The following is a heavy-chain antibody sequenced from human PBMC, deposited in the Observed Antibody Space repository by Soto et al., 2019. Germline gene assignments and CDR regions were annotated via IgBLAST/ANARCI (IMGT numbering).Heavy chain of an antibody. CDR2: INAGNGNT. Sequence: QVQLVQSGAEVKKPGASVKISCKASGYTFTSYALHWVRQAPGQRLEWMGWINAGNGNTKYSQKFQGRVTIARDTAASTAYMELSSLRSEDTAVYYCARDSGGMDVWGQGTTVTVSS. CDR3: ARDSGGMDV. J-gene: IGHJ6*02. V-gene: IGHV1-3*01. CDR1: GYTFTSYA.